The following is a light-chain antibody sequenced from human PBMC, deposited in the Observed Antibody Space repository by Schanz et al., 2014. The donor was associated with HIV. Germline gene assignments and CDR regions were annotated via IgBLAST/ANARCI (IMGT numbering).Light chain of an antibody. Sequence: EIVLTQSPGRLSLSPGERATLSCRASQSVGGSQLAWFQLKRGQPPRLLIYATSFRAVGIPDRFSGSGSETDFTLTISGLEPEDFAVYYCQQYGSSTYAFGQGTKLEIK. CDR1: QSVGGSQ. V-gene: IGKV3-20*01. CDR3: QQYGSSTYA. J-gene: IGKJ2*01. CDR2: ATS.